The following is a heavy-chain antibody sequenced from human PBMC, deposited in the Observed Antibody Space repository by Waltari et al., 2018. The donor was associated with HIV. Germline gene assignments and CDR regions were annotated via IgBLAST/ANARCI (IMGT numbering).Heavy chain of an antibody. D-gene: IGHD3-3*01. Sequence: QVQLQESGPGLVKPSETLSLTCNVSAAPINNHYLSWNRHSPAKGLECIGDIYYTGTSNYNPSPSLKSRVTMSLDTSKTQFSLKLTSVSAADTAVYYCARTVGTSISGVITYNWFDSWGQGTLVTVSS. CDR2: IYYTGTS. CDR1: AAPINNHY. CDR3: ARTVGTSISGVITYNWFDS. J-gene: IGHJ5*01. V-gene: IGHV4-59*11.